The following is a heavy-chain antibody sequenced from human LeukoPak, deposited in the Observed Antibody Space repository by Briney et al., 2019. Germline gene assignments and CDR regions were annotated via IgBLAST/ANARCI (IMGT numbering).Heavy chain of an antibody. CDR3: ARGRYSSGSQYYFDY. CDR1: GFTFSDYY. Sequence: GGFLRLSCAASGFTFSDYYMSWIRQAPGKGLEWVSHISGSSTYTKYADSVRGRFTISRDNAKNSLYLQMNSLRAEDTAVYYCARGRYSSGSQYYFDYWGQGILVTVSS. J-gene: IGHJ4*02. CDR2: ISGSSTYT. D-gene: IGHD3-22*01. V-gene: IGHV3-11*03.